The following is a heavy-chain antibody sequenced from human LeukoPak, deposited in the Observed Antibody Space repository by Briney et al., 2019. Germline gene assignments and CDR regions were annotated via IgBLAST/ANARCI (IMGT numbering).Heavy chain of an antibody. D-gene: IGHD6-19*01. J-gene: IGHJ4*02. CDR3: AKEFASGWSDW. CDR1: GFTFNDYG. CDR2: ISYDGSNE. V-gene: IGHV3-30*18. Sequence: GGSLRLSCAASGFTFNDYGMHWVRQAPGKGLEWVAVISYDGSNEYYADSVRGRFTISRDNSKNMLYLQMNSLRAEDTAVFYCAKEFASGWSDWWAQGTLVTVSS.